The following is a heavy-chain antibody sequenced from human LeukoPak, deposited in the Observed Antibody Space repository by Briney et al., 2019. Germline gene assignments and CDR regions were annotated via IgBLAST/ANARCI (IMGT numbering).Heavy chain of an antibody. D-gene: IGHD4-17*01. CDR2: IGTAGDT. CDR3: ARGYGDHWYFDL. V-gene: IGHV3-13*01. Sequence: GGSLRLSCAASGFTFSSYSMHWVRQATGKGLEWVSAIGTAGDTYYPGSVKGRFTISRENAKNSLYLQMNSLRAGDTAVYYCARGYGDHWYFDLWGRGTLVTVSS. J-gene: IGHJ2*01. CDR1: GFTFSSYS.